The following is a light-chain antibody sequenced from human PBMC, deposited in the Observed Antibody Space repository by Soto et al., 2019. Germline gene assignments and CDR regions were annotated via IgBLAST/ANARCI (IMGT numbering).Light chain of an antibody. V-gene: IGKV3D-15*01. CDR3: QQYNNWWT. CDR1: QSVNNK. J-gene: IGKJ1*01. Sequence: EIVMTQSPATLSVSPGERVTLSCRASQSVNNKVAWYQQKPGQAPRXLIYDASNRATGIPARFSGSGSGTEFTLTISSLQSEDFGVYYCQQYNNWWTFGQGTKVDIK. CDR2: DAS.